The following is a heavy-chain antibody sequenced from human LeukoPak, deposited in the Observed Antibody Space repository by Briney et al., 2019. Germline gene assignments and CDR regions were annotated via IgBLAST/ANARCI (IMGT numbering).Heavy chain of an antibody. CDR2: IIPIFGTA. CDR1: GGTFSSYA. V-gene: IGHV1-69*13. J-gene: IGHJ4*02. Sequence: ASVKVSCKASGGTFSSYAISWVRQAPGQGLEWMGGIIPIFGTANYAQKFQGRVTITADESTSTAYMELSSLRSEDTAVYYCARETLVDGYSYGSHPFDYWGQGTLVTVSS. CDR3: ARETLVDGYSYGSHPFDY. D-gene: IGHD5-18*01.